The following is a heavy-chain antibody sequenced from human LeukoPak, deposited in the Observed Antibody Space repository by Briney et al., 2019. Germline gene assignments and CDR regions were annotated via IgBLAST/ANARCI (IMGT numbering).Heavy chain of an antibody. V-gene: IGHV4-31*03. CDR3: ARDNYYDSSNYYRPFDY. D-gene: IGHD3-22*01. J-gene: IGHJ4*02. CDR2: IYYSGST. Sequence: SETLSLTCTVSGGSISSGGYYWSWIRQHPGKGLEWIGYIYYSGSTYYNPSLKSRVIISVDISNNQFPLKLSSVTAADTAVYYCARDNYYDSSNYYRPFDYWGQGILVTVSS. CDR1: GGSISSGGYY.